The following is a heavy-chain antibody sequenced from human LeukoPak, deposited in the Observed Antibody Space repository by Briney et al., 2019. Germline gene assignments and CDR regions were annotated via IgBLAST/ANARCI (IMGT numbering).Heavy chain of an antibody. V-gene: IGHV4-59*01. CDR3: AGGRHYGDPRFDP. D-gene: IGHD4-17*01. J-gene: IGHJ5*02. Sequence: SETLSLTCTVSGGSISSYYWSWIRQPPEKGLEWIGDIYDNGSTNYNPSLKSRVTISVDTSKNQFPLKLTSVTAADTAVYFCAGGRHYGDPRFDPWGQGTLVTVSS. CDR1: GGSISSYY. CDR2: IYDNGST.